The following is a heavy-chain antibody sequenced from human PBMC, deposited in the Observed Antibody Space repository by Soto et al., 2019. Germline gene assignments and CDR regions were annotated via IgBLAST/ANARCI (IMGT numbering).Heavy chain of an antibody. D-gene: IGHD3-10*01. CDR2: ISGDGINT. CDR3: ARGNLSFDFDS. CDR1: GFNFGFFG. Sequence: QIQLVESGGDVVQPGRSLRLSCAASGFNFGFFGMHWVRQAPGKGLEWVAFISGDGINTHYADSVRGRFTLSIDYSKKTMYLQVDTLREDDTALYYCARGNLSFDFDSWGQGTLVTVSS. V-gene: IGHV3-30*03. J-gene: IGHJ4*02.